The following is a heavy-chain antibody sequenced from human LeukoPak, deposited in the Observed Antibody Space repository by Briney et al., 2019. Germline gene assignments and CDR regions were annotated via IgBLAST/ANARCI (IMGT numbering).Heavy chain of an antibody. Sequence: EASVKVSCKASGYTFTTYYMHWVRQAPGQGLEWMGIINPSGDFTSYARKSQGRVTMTRDTSTSTVYMELSSLRSEDTAVYYCARDSGSYSFDYWGQGTLVTVSS. CDR1: GYTFTTYY. D-gene: IGHD1-26*01. V-gene: IGHV1-46*01. J-gene: IGHJ4*02. CDR3: ARDSGSYSFDY. CDR2: INPSGDFT.